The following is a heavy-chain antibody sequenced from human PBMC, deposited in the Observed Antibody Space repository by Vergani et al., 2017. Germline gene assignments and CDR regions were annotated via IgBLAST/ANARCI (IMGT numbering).Heavy chain of an antibody. Sequence: QVQLVQSGAEVKKPGASVKVSCKVSGYTLTELSMHWVRQAPGKGLEWMGGIIPIFGTANYAQKFQGRVTITADESTSTAYMELSSLRSEDTAVYYCAKDPDTPLRVYWGQGTQVTVSS. CDR3: AKDPDTPLRVY. D-gene: IGHD3-22*01. CDR1: GYTLTELS. CDR2: IIPIFGTA. J-gene: IGHJ4*02. V-gene: IGHV1-69*13.